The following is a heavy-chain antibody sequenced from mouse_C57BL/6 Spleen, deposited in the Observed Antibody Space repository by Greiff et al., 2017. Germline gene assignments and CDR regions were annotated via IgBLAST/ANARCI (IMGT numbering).Heavy chain of an antibody. CDR3: ARGSCGWDYAMDY. J-gene: IGHJ4*01. D-gene: IGHD1-1*02. CDR2: IKPNNGGT. V-gene: IGHV1-18*01. CDR1: GYTFTDYY. Sequence: VQLQQSGPELVKPGASVKIPCKASGYTFTDYYMDWVKQSPGKCLEWIGDIKPNNGGTVYKQKFKDKATLTVDKSSSTAYMELRSLTSEDTAVYYCARGSCGWDYAMDYWGQGTSVTVSS.